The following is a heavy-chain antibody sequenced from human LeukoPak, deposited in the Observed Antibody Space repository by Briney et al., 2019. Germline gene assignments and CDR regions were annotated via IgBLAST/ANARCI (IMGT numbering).Heavy chain of an antibody. D-gene: IGHD3-22*01. CDR3: ANWAYDSSGCSDY. V-gene: IGHV3-23*01. J-gene: IGHJ4*02. Sequence: PGGSLRLPCAASGFTFSSYAMSWVRQAPGKGLEWVSAISGSGGSTYYADSVKGRFTISRDNSKDTLYLQMNSLRAEDTAVYYCANWAYDSSGCSDYWGQGTLVTVSS. CDR1: GFTFSSYA. CDR2: ISGSGGST.